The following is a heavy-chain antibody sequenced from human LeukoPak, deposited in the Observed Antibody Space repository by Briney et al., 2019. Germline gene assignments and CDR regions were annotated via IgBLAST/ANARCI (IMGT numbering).Heavy chain of an antibody. D-gene: IGHD4-17*01. CDR2: ISGSGGST. V-gene: IGHV3-23*01. CDR3: ARDPNGDYIGTFDM. Sequence: SGGSLRLSCAASEFTFSSYGMTWVRQSPGKGLEWVSSISGSGGSTQYADSVQGRFAISRDNSKNTLYLQMNSLRAEDTAVYFCARDPNGDYIGTFDMWGRGTMVSASS. J-gene: IGHJ3*02. CDR1: EFTFSSYG.